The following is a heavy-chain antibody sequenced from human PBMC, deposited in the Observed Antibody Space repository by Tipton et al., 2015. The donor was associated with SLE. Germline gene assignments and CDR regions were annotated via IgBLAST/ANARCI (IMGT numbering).Heavy chain of an antibody. CDR1: GFTFSSYA. J-gene: IGHJ6*03. CDR3: ARHGGERWLPNYFYYYMDV. V-gene: IGHV3-23*01. D-gene: IGHD5-24*01. CDR2: ISTSAANT. Sequence: SLRLSCAASGFTFSSYAMSWVRQAPGKGLEWVSAISTSAANTYYADSVKGRFTISRDNSKNTLYLQMNSLRAEDTAVYYCARHGGERWLPNYFYYYMDVWGKGTTVTVSS.